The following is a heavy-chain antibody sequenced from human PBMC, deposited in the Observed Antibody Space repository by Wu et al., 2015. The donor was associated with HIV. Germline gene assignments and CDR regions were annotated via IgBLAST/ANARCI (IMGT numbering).Heavy chain of an antibody. D-gene: IGHD2-21*02. J-gene: IGHJ6*02. CDR1: GYTFTDYY. CDR3: ARRKVTSPWLYYYGMDV. V-gene: IGHV1-2*02. Sequence: QVQLVQSGAEVKKPGAPVKVSCKASGYTFTDYYLYWVRQAPGQGLEWMGWINPNSGDTNYAQKFQGRVTMTRDTSISTAYMELSRLRSDDTAVHYCARRKVTSPWLYYYGMDVWGQGTTVTVSS. CDR2: INPNSGDT.